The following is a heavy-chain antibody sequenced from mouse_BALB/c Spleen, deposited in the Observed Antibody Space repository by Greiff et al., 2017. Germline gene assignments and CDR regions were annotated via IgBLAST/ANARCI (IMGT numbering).Heavy chain of an antibody. J-gene: IGHJ4*01. CDR3: TRDIVGYYAMDY. CDR1: GFTFSSYT. D-gene: IGHD2-12*01. V-gene: IGHV5-6-4*01. Sequence: EVQLVESGGGLVKPGGSLKLSCAASGFTFSSYTMSWVRQTPEKRLEWVATISSGGSYTHYPDSVKGRFTISRDNAKNTLYLQMSSLKSEDTAMYYCTRDIVGYYAMDYWGQGTSVTVSS. CDR2: ISSGGSYT.